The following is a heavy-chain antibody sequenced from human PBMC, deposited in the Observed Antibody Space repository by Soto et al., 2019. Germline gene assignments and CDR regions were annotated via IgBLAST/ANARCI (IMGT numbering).Heavy chain of an antibody. CDR3: ARRYGRNFDY. D-gene: IGHD1-20*01. CDR2: IYYSGST. Sequence: QVQLQESGPGLVKPSETLSLTCTVSGGSISGYYWSWIRQPPGKGLEWIGYIYYSGSTNYNPSLKSRITISVDTSKTQFPLTLSSVTAADTAVYYCARRYGRNFDYWGQGTLVTVSS. J-gene: IGHJ4*02. CDR1: GGSISGYY. V-gene: IGHV4-59*01.